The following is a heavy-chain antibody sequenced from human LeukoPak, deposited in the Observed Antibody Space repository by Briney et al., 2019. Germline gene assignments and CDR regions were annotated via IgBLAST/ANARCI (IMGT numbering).Heavy chain of an antibody. CDR2: INPKSGGT. CDR3: ARGTRTSHP. J-gene: IGHJ5*02. CDR1: GYSFTGHY. V-gene: IGHV1-2*02. D-gene: IGHD2-2*01. Sequence: ASVKVSCKASGYSFTGHYMHWVRQAPGQGLEWMGWINPKSGGTNYAQKFQGRVTMTRDTSISTAYMDMSRLRPDDTAVYYCARGTRTSHPWGQGTLVTVSS.